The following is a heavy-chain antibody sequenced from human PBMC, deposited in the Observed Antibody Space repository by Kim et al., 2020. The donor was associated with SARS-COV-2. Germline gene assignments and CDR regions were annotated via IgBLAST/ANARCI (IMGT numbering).Heavy chain of an antibody. CDR3: ARGLITMVRGVKGFDWFDP. J-gene: IGHJ5*02. D-gene: IGHD3-10*01. V-gene: IGHV4-61*01. CDR2: IYYSGST. CDR1: GGSVSSGSYY. Sequence: SETLSLTCTVSGGSVSSGSYYWSWIRQPPGKGLEWFGYIYYSGSTNYNPSLKSRVTISVDTSKNQFSLKLSSVTAADTAVYYCARGLITMVRGVKGFDWFDPWGQGTLGTVST.